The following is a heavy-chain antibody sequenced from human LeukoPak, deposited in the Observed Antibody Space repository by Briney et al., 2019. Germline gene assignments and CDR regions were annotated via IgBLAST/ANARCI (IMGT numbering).Heavy chain of an antibody. J-gene: IGHJ6*03. CDR1: GGSISSYY. V-gene: IGHV4-4*07. Sequence: SETLSLTCTVSGGSISSYYWSWIRQPAGKGLEWIGRIYTSGSTNYNPSLKSRVTMSVDTSKNQFSLKLSSVTAADTAVYYCARGHKDYYYYYMDVWGKGTPVAVSS. CDR2: IYTSGST. CDR3: ARGHKDYYYYYMDV.